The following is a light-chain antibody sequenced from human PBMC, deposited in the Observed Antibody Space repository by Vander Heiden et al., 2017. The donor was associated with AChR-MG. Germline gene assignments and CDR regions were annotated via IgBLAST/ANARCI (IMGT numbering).Light chain of an antibody. V-gene: IGKV2-30*02. CDR1: QSLVHGDGNTY. CDR3: MQGSHWPPA. Sequence: DVVMTQSPLSLSVTLGQPASISCRSSQSLVHGDGNTYLNWFHQRPGQSPRRLFYKVSSRDSGVPDRFSGSGSGTDFTLKINRVEAEDVGVYYCMQGSHWPPAFGQGTKVEIK. CDR2: KVS. J-gene: IGKJ1*01.